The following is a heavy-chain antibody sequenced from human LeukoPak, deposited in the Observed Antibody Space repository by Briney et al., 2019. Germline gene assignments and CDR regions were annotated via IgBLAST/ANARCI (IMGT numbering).Heavy chain of an antibody. D-gene: IGHD3-3*01. CDR2: INPSGGST. CDR1: GYTFTNYY. J-gene: IGHJ6*01. Sequence: GASVKVSCKASGYTFTNYYMHWVRQAQGQGLERMGVINPSGGSTSYAQKFQGRVTMTRDTSTSTVYMELSSLKSQDTAVYYCARAEWHGMDVWGQGTTVTVSS. CDR3: ARAEWHGMDV. V-gene: IGHV1-46*01.